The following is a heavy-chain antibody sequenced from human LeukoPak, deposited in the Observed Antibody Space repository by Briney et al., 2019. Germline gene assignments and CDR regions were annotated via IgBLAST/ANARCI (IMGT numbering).Heavy chain of an antibody. Sequence: GGSLRLSCAASGFIFSSHGMNWVRQAPGKGLEWVSGVSPSGDITYYADSVKGRFTISRDNSKNRVYLQMDSLRFEDAAVYYCARGEWVGYVDYWGQGTLVTVSS. D-gene: IGHD3-22*01. CDR2: VSPSGDIT. CDR3: ARGEWVGYVDY. V-gene: IGHV3-23*01. J-gene: IGHJ4*02. CDR1: GFIFSSHG.